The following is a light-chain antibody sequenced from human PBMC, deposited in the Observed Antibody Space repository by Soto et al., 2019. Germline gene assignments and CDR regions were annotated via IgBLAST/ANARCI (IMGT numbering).Light chain of an antibody. CDR2: DAS. J-gene: IGKJ2*01. Sequence: DIQMTQSPSSLSASVGDRVTITCQASQDIRIYLNWYQQKPGKAPKLLIYDASNLQTGVPSRFGGSGSGTDFTLTISGPEPEDIGTYYCHQYETLPYTFGQGTKLEIK. CDR3: HQYETLPYT. V-gene: IGKV1-33*01. CDR1: QDIRIY.